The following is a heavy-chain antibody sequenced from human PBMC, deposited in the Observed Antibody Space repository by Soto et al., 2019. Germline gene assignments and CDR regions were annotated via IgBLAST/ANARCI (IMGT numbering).Heavy chain of an antibody. CDR1: GFTFSSYG. V-gene: IGHV3-30*18. CDR3: AKVPYYYYGMDV. CDR2: ISYDGSNK. J-gene: IGHJ6*02. Sequence: QVQLVESGGGVVQPGRSLRLSCAASGFTFSSYGMHWVRQAPGKGLEWVAVISYDGSNKYYADSVKGRFTISRDNSKNTLYLQMNSLRAEDTAVYYCAKVPYYYYGMDVWGQGTTVTVSS.